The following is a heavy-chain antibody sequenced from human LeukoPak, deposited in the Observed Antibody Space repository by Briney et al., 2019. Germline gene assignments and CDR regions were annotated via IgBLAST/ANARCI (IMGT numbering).Heavy chain of an antibody. V-gene: IGHV4-30-2*01. D-gene: IGHD4-23*01. CDR2: IYHSGST. Sequence: SQTLSLTCAVSGGSISSGGYSWSWIRQPPGKGLEWIGYIYHSGSTYYNPSLKSRVTISVDRSKNQFSLKLSSVTAADTAVYYCASRDDYGGYFDYWGQGTLVTVSS. CDR1: GGSISSGGYS. J-gene: IGHJ4*02. CDR3: ASRDDYGGYFDY.